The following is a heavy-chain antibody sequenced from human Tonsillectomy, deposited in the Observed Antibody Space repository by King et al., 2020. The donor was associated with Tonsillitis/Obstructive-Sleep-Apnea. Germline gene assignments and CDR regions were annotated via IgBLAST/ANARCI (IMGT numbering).Heavy chain of an antibody. D-gene: IGHD3-10*01. CDR1: GGSISSYY. CDR3: ARPLIWVGELSYAFDI. Sequence: QLQESGPGLVKPSEPLSLTCTVSGGSISSYYWSWIRQPPGKGLEWIGYIYYSGSTNYNPSLKSRVTISVDTSKNQFSLKLSSVTAADTAVYYCARPLIWVGELSYAFDIWGQGTMVTVSS. J-gene: IGHJ3*02. V-gene: IGHV4-59*08. CDR2: IYYSGST.